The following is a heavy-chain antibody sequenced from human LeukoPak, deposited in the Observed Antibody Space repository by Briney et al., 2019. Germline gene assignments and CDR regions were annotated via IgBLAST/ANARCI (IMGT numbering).Heavy chain of an antibody. CDR1: GFTVSTTY. V-gene: IGHV3-53*01. CDR2: IYSGGST. CDR3: ARSSVEDCYYYMDV. Sequence: GGSLRLSCAASGFTVSTTYMRWVRQAPGKGLEWVSVIYSGGSTYYADSVKGRFTISRDNFKSTLYLQMNSLRAEDTAVYYCARSSVEDCYYYMDVWGKGTTVTVSS. J-gene: IGHJ6*03.